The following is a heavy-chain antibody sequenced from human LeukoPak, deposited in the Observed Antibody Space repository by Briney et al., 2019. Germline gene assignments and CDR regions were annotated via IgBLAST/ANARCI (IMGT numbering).Heavy chain of an antibody. Sequence: SETLSLTCSVSGVSISSYYWSWIRQPPGKGLEWIGSIYYSGSTNYYPSLKSRLTISVDTSKNQFSLKLLSVTAADTAVYYCARTGSTVTMLYPFDHWGQGTLVTVSS. J-gene: IGHJ4*02. V-gene: IGHV4-59*01. CDR2: IYYSGST. CDR3: ARTGSTVTMLYPFDH. D-gene: IGHD4-17*01. CDR1: GVSISSYY.